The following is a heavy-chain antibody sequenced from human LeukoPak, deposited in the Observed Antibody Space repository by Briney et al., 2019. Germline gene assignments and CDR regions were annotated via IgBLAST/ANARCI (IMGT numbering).Heavy chain of an antibody. J-gene: IGHJ3*02. Sequence: ASVKVSCKTSGYSFTSYNLHWVRQAPGQRLEWMGIINPSGGNTNYAQKFQGRVTMTRDTSTSTVFMELSSLKSEDTAVYYCARVRDGYNDAYDIWGQGTMVTVSS. CDR1: GYSFTSYN. CDR3: ARVRDGYNDAYDI. D-gene: IGHD5-24*01. CDR2: INPSGGNT. V-gene: IGHV1-46*01.